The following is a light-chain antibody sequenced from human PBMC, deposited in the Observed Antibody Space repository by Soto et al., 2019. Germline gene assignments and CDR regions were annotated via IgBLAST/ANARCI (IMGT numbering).Light chain of an antibody. CDR2: AAS. CDR3: QQLNSYLLT. J-gene: IGKJ4*01. Sequence: DIQLTQSPSFLSASVGDRVTITCRASQGISSYLAWYQQKPGEAPKLLIYAASTLQSGVPSRFSGSGSGTEFTLTISSLQPEDFATYYCQQLNSYLLTFGGGTKVDIK. CDR1: QGISSY. V-gene: IGKV1-9*01.